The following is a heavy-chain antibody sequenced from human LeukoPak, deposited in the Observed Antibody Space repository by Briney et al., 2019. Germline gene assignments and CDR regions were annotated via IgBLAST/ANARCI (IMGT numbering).Heavy chain of an antibody. CDR3: AKAIAAPGAFDI. J-gene: IGHJ3*02. V-gene: IGHV3-9*01. CDR1: GFTFSSYA. CDR2: ISWDSDNI. D-gene: IGHD6-13*01. Sequence: GGSLRLSCAASGFTFSSYAMSWVRQAPGKGLEWVSGISWDSDNIIYADSVRGRFTISRDNARNSLYLQMNSLRPEDTALYYCAKAIAAPGAFDIWGQGTMVTVSS.